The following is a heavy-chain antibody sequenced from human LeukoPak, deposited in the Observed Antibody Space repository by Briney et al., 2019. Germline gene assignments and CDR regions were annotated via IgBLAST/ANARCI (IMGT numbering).Heavy chain of an antibody. CDR3: ARGGPYYYGSGHFDFDP. V-gene: IGHV4-34*01. CDR2: INHSGST. Sequence: SETLSLTCAVYVGSFSGYYWSWIRQPPGKGLEWIGEINHSGSTNYNPSLQRRVTISVYTSKKQYSLKLSSVTAADTAVYYCARGGPYYYGSGHFDFDPWGQGTLVTVSS. J-gene: IGHJ5*02. D-gene: IGHD3-10*01. CDR1: VGSFSGYY.